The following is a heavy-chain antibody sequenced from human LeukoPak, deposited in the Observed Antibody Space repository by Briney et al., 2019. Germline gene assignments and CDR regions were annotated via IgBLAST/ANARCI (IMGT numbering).Heavy chain of an antibody. CDR2: IYTSGST. J-gene: IGHJ4*02. V-gene: IGHV4-4*07. Sequence: PSETLSLTCTVSGGSISSYYWSWIRQPAGKGLEWIGRIYTSGSTNYNPSLKSRVTMSVDTSKNQFSLKLSSVTAADTAVYYCAREDRRSSGYSLYFDYWGQGTLVTVSS. CDR1: GGSISSYY. D-gene: IGHD3-22*01. CDR3: AREDRRSSGYSLYFDY.